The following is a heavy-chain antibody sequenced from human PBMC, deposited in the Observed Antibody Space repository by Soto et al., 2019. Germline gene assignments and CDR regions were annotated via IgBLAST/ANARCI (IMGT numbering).Heavy chain of an antibody. Sequence: GGSLRLSCAAPRFTFSSYWMHWVRQAQGKGLVWVSRINSDGSSTSYADSVKGRFTISRDNAKNTLYLQMNSLRAEDTAVYYCARDLSLLEDYDFWSGYYVPTYRSYWRQG. CDR1: RFTFSSYW. J-gene: IGHJ4*02. CDR2: INSDGSST. D-gene: IGHD3-3*01. CDR3: ARDLSLLEDYDFWSGYYVPTYRSY. V-gene: IGHV3-74*01.